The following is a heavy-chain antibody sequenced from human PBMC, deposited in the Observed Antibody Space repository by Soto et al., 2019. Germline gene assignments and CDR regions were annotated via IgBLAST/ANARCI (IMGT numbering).Heavy chain of an antibody. CDR2: ISYDGSNK. D-gene: IGHD2-2*01. Sequence: GGSLRLSCAASGFTFSSYGMHWVRQAPGKGLEWVAVISYDGSNKYYADSVKGRFTISRDNSKNTLYLQMNSLRAEDTAVYYCAKDTYCSSTSCYLDGVVGFYYYYGMDVWGQGXTVTVSS. CDR1: GFTFSSYG. J-gene: IGHJ6*02. V-gene: IGHV3-30*18. CDR3: AKDTYCSSTSCYLDGVVGFYYYYGMDV.